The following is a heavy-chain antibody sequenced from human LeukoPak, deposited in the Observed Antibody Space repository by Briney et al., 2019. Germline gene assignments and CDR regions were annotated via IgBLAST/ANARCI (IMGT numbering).Heavy chain of an antibody. CDR3: AKSVDLTVVRRGYFDY. D-gene: IGHD4-23*01. J-gene: IGHJ4*02. Sequence: PGGSLRLSCAASGFTFSSYAVSWVRQAPGKGLEWVSAISGSGGSTYYADSVKGRFTISRDNSKNTLYLQMNSLRAEDTAVYYCAKSVDLTVVRRGYFDYWGQGTLVTVSS. V-gene: IGHV3-23*01. CDR2: ISGSGGST. CDR1: GFTFSSYA.